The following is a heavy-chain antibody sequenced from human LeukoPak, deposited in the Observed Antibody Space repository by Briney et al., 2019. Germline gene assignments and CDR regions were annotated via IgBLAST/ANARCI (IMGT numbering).Heavy chain of an antibody. Sequence: GRSLRLSCADSGFTFSSHWMHWVRQAPGKGLVWVSRIKYDASSTSYADSVKGRFTISRDSAKNTLYLQMNSLRAEDTAVYYCARGATYAYYQDYWGQGTLVTVSS. CDR3: ARGATYAYYQDY. CDR1: GFTFSSHW. CDR2: IKYDASST. D-gene: IGHD1-26*01. J-gene: IGHJ4*02. V-gene: IGHV3-74*01.